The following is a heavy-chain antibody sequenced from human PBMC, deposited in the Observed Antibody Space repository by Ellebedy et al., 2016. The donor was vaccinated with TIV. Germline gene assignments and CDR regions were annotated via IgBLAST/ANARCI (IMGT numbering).Heavy chain of an antibody. J-gene: IGHJ6*03. Sequence: GSLRLXCTVSGGSISYHYWSWIRQSPGKGLQWIGEIRLSGGTNYNPSLKSRVTISVNTSEKEFSLKLSSVTAADSAVYFCARVRTPIYFGSGRFNHFDHFMDVWGDGTTVIVSS. CDR2: IRLSGGT. CDR1: GGSISYHY. V-gene: IGHV4-34*01. CDR3: ARVRTPIYFGSGRFNHFDHFMDV. D-gene: IGHD3-10*01.